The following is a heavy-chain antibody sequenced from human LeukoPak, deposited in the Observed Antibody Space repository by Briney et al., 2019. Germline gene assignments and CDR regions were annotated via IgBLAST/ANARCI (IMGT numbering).Heavy chain of an antibody. CDR2: IAWDDDK. V-gene: IGHV2-70*11. D-gene: IGHD6-19*01. Sequence: SGPSLVNPTQTLTLTCTFHGFCLSTRGMCVSWIRQPPGKALEWLQRIAWDDDKYYSTSLKTRLTISKDTSKNQVVLTMTHMDPVDTAAYYCARIRGSGCYLSYYYYLDVWGKGTPVTVSS. CDR3: ARIRGSGCYLSYYYYLDV. J-gene: IGHJ6*03. CDR1: GFCLSTRGMC.